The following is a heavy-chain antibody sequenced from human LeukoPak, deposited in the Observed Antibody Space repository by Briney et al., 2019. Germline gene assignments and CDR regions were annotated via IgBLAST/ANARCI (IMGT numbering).Heavy chain of an antibody. D-gene: IGHD3-3*01. CDR2: IYTSGST. J-gene: IGHJ3*02. V-gene: IGHV4-4*07. Sequence: SETLSLTCTVSGGSISSYYWSWIRQPAGKGLEWIGRIYTSGSTNYNPSLKSRVTMSVDTSKNQFSLKLSSVTAADTAVYYCARGFGVVTHDAFDIWGQGTMVTVSS. CDR3: ARGFGVVTHDAFDI. CDR1: GGSISSYY.